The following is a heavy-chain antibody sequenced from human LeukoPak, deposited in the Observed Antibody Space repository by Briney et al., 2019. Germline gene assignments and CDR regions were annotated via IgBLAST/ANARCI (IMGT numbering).Heavy chain of an antibody. CDR1: GYSFDIYG. V-gene: IGHV1-18*01. CDR2: ISGYNDNI. D-gene: IGHD3-16*01. Sequence: ASVKVSCKASGYSFDIYGISWVRQAPGQGHEWIGWISGYNDNIQYNQRFQGRVTLTTDTATNTAYMELTSLRSDDTAVYFCAREGMEELRHSSLNYKYHGMDVWGQGTTVTVSS. CDR3: AREGMEELRHSSLNYKYHGMDV. J-gene: IGHJ6*02.